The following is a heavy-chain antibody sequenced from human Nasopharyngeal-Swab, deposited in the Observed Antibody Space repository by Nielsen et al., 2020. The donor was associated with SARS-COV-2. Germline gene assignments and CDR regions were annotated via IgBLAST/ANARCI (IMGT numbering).Heavy chain of an antibody. J-gene: IGHJ3*02. Sequence: ASVKVSCKSSGYTFTSYGIRWVRQAPGQGLEWMGWISAYNGNTNYAQKLQGRVTMTTDTSTSTAYMELRSLRSDDTAVYYCARVVGYCSSTICYRSAFDIWGQGTMVTVSS. CDR3: ARVVGYCSSTICYRSAFDI. D-gene: IGHD2-2*01. V-gene: IGHV1-18*04. CDR2: ISAYNGNT. CDR1: GYTFTSYG.